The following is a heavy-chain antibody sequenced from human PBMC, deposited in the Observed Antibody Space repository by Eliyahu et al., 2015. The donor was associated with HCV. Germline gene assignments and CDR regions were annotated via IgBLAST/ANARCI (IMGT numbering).Heavy chain of an antibody. V-gene: IGHV3-23*01. D-gene: IGHD1-14*01. CDR1: GFTFSAYA. CDR2: ISGDGRYI. J-gene: IGHJ4*02. CDR3: AKNFATGVAVYDS. Sequence: EVHLFESGGDLVQPGGSLRLSCAXSGFTFSAYAMTWVRQAPGKGLEWVSAISGDGRYIYYTDSVKGRFSTFRDNSMNTLFLQMNSLRAEDTAIYYCAKNFATGVAVYDSWGQGTLVTVSS.